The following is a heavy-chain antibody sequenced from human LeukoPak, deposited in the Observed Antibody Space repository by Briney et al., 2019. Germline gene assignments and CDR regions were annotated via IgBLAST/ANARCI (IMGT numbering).Heavy chain of an antibody. CDR1: GFSLTSRPVG. CDR2: AYWDGDN. J-gene: IGHJ4*02. V-gene: IGHV2-5*02. D-gene: IGHD2-21*02. CDR3: AHRRDYNGDWDGGLFDF. Sequence: SGPTLVKPTETLTLTCSFSGFSLTSRPVGVGWIRQPPGKALGWLGFAYWDGDNRYNPFLKRRLTVTKDTSKNQVVLTMTNMDPVDTGTYHCAHRRDYNGDWDGGLFDFWGQGILVTVSS.